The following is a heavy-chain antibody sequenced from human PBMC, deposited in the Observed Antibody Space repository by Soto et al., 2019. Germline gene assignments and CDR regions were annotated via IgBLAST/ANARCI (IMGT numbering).Heavy chain of an antibody. V-gene: IGHV3-23*05. J-gene: IGHJ5*01. D-gene: IGHD2-15*01. CDR3: VIDRPPDGIWTFVS. Sequence: GGSLRLSCSASGFTISAYTMGWVRLSTGKGLEWVSTIFSGGGGTQFADSVTGRFSISRDNSRNQMYLQMNSLRVDDTALYYCVIDRPPDGIWTFVSWGRGVLVTVS. CDR1: GFTISAYT. CDR2: IFSGGGGT.